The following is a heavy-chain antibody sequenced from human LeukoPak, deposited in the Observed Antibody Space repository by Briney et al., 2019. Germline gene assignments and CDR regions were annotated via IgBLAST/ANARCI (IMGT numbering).Heavy chain of an antibody. CDR1: GRTFSSYA. D-gene: IGHD5-18*01. CDR2: IIPIFGTA. Sequence: ASVTVSCKASGRTFSSYAISWVRQAPGQGLEWMGGIIPIFGTANYAQTLQGRVTITADEATSTAYMELSSQRSEDTAVYYCARDLSQLWSHYWGQGTLVTVSS. J-gene: IGHJ4*02. V-gene: IGHV1-69*13. CDR3: ARDLSQLWSHY.